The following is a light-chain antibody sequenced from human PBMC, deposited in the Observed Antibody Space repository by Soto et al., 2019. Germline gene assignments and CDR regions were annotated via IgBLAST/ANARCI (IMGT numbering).Light chain of an antibody. CDR2: GAS. J-gene: IGKJ1*01. CDR3: QQYATSLWT. V-gene: IGKV3-20*01. CDR1: QSVGSSY. Sequence: EIVLTQSPGTLSVSPGERATLSCRASQSVGSSYLAWYQQKPGQAPRLLIFGASNRATAIPERFGGSGSGTDFTLTIYGLEPEDVAVYYCQQYATSLWTFGQGTRVEI.